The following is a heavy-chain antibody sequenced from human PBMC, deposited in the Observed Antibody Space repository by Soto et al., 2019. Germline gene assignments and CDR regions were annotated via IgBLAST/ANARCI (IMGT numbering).Heavy chain of an antibody. CDR3: ARGSAYSDYDLEY. Sequence: GGSLRLSCAASGFTFSSYAMSFVRQAPGKGLEWVSGVSGTGGSAYYADSVKGRFTISRDKSTNTLYLHMNSLRAEDTAVYYCARGSAYSDYDLEYWGQGTLVTVSS. CDR2: VSGTGGSA. J-gene: IGHJ4*02. V-gene: IGHV3-23*01. D-gene: IGHD4-17*01. CDR1: GFTFSSYA.